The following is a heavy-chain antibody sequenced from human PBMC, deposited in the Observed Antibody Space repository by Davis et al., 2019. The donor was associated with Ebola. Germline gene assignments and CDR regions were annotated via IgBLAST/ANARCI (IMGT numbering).Heavy chain of an antibody. CDR1: GFTFSNYA. Sequence: GESLKISCAASGFTFSNYAMSWVRQAPGKGLEWVSSITGSGGSRYHADSVKGRFTISRDNSKNTLYLQMNSLRVEDTTVYYCAKGGSGWPSDYSYGMGVWGKGTTVTVSS. J-gene: IGHJ6*04. CDR2: ITGSGGSR. V-gene: IGHV3-23*01. D-gene: IGHD6-19*01. CDR3: AKGGSGWPSDYSYGMGV.